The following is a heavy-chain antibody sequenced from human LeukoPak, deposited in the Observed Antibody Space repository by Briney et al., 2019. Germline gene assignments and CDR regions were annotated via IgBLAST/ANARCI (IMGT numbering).Heavy chain of an antibody. CDR3: ARDSQAVGTDFDY. D-gene: IGHD6-13*01. CDR2: ISSSSSYI. V-gene: IGHV3-21*01. J-gene: IGHJ4*02. CDR1: GFTFSNYA. Sequence: GGSLRLSCAASGFTFSNYAMSWVRQAPGKGLEWVSSISSSSSYITYADSVKGRFTISRDNAKNSLYLQVHSLRAEDTAVYYCARDSQAVGTDFDYWGQGTLVTVSS.